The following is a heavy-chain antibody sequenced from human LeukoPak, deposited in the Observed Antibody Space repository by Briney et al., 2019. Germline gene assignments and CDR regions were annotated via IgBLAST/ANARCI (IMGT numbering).Heavy chain of an antibody. J-gene: IGHJ6*02. V-gene: IGHV4-4*07. CDR1: GGSISSYY. CDR2: IYTSGST. Sequence: PSETLSLTCTVSGGSISSYYWSWIRQPAGKGLEWIGRIYTSGSTNYNPSLKSRVTMSVDTSKNQFSLKLSSVTAADTAVYYCARDGPPIGMVISGDYYYYYGMDVWGQGTTVTVSS. CDR3: ARDGPPIGMVISGDYYYYYGMDV. D-gene: IGHD3-22*01.